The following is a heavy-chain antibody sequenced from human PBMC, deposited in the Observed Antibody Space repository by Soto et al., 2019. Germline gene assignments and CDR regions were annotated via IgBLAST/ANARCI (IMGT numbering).Heavy chain of an antibody. V-gene: IGHV1-69*02. J-gene: IGHJ4*02. CDR2: IIPILGIA. Sequence: QVQLVQSGAEVKKPGSSVKVSCKASGGTFSSYTISWVRQAPGQGLEWMGRIIPILGIANYAQKFQGRVTITADKSTSTAYMELSSLRSEDTAVYYCTSAAGVYYYGLDWGQGTLVTVSS. CDR1: GGTFSSYT. D-gene: IGHD3-10*01. CDR3: TSAAGVYYYGLD.